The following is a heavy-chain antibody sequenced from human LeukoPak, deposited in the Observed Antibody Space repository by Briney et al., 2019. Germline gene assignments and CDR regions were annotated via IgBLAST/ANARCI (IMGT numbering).Heavy chain of an antibody. J-gene: IGHJ4*02. CDR2: IYHSGST. CDR3: ARGLSDVY. Sequence: SETLSLTCVVSGDSMTSNWWSWVRQPPGKGLEWIGEIYHSGSTTYNPSLKSRVTISIDTSKTQFSLKLSSVTAADTAVYYCARGLSDVYWGQGTLVTVSS. CDR1: GDSMTSNW. V-gene: IGHV4-4*02.